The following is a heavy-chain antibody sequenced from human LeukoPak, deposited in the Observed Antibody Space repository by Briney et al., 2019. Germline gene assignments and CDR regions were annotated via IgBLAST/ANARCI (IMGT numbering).Heavy chain of an antibody. J-gene: IGHJ5*02. CDR3: ARVGAYYYDSSGYYTEFDP. V-gene: IGHV1-69*05. D-gene: IGHD3-22*01. CDR2: IIPIFGTA. CDR1: GGTFSSYA. Sequence: SVKVSCKASGGTFSSYAISWVRQAPGQGLEWMGGIIPIFGTANYAQKFQGRVTITTDESTSTAYMELSSLRSEDTAVYYRARVGAYYYDSSGYYTEFDPWGQGTLVTVSS.